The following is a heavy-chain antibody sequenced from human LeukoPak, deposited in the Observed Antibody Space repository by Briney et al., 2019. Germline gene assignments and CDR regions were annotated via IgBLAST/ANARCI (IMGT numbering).Heavy chain of an antibody. J-gene: IGHJ4*02. CDR2: IKSDGSRT. D-gene: IGHD5-18*01. CDR1: GFTFRSSW. V-gene: IGHV3-74*01. CDR3: ARDVRYSFAA. Sequence: GGSLRLSCAASGFTFRSSWMHWVRQVPGKGLVWVSHIKSDGSRTSYADFVKGRFTISRDNAKNTVYLQMNSLRAEDTAVYYCARDVRYSFAAWGQGTLVTVSS.